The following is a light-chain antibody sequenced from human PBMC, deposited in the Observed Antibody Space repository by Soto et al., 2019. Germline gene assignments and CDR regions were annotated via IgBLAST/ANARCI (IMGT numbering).Light chain of an antibody. CDR3: MQALQTPIT. J-gene: IGKJ5*01. CDR2: LGS. Sequence: DIVMTQSPLSLPVTPGEPASISFRSIRSLLHSNGYNYLDWYLQKPGQSPQLLIYLGSNRASGVPDRFSGSGSGTDFTLKISRVEAEDVGVYYCMQALQTPITFGQGTRLEIK. CDR1: RSLLHSNGYNY. V-gene: IGKV2-28*01.